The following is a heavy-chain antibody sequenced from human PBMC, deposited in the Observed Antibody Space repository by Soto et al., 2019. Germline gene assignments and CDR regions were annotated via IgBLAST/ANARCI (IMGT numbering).Heavy chain of an antibody. D-gene: IGHD2-2*01. CDR3: SRQTVSCRDY. J-gene: IGHJ4*02. V-gene: IGHV3-73*01. CDR1: GFTFSGSH. Sequence: EVQLVESGGGLVQPGGSLKLSCAASGFTFSGSHMHWVRQASGKGLEWVGHIRNKADSYATAYAASVKGRFTISRDDSKNPAYLQMNVLKTEDTAVYYCSRQTVSCRDYWGQGTLVNVSS. CDR2: IRNKADSYAT.